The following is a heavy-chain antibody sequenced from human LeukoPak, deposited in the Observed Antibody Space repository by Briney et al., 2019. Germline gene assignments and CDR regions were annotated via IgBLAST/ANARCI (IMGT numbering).Heavy chain of an antibody. CDR2: IYTSGST. V-gene: IGHV4-61*02. CDR1: GGSLSSGSYY. CDR3: ARELPYCGGDCYSGWFDP. Sequence: SETLSLTCTVSGGSLSSGSYYWSWLRQPAGKGLEWIGRIYTSGSTNYNPSLKSRVTISVDTSKNQSSLKLSSVTAADTAVYYCARELPYCGGDCYSGWFDPWGQGTLVTVSS. D-gene: IGHD2-21*02. J-gene: IGHJ5*02.